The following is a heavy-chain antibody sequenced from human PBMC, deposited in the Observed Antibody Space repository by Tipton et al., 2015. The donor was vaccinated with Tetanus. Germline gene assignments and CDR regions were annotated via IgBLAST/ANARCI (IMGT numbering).Heavy chain of an antibody. Sequence: GLVKPSGTLSLTCTVSGVSIADNTNYWGWVRQPPGKGLEWIGSVYFSGDTYSDPSLKSRVTISVDTPSNHFSLGLGSVTAADTAVYYCAGHNSGYFTFFDYWSQGTLVTVSS. V-gene: IGHV4-39*01. D-gene: IGHD3-3*01. CDR3: AGHNSGYFTFFDY. CDR1: GVSIADNTNY. J-gene: IGHJ4*02. CDR2: VYFSGDT.